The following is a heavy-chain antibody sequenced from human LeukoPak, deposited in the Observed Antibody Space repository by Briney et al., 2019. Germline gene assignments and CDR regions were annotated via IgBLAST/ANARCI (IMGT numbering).Heavy chain of an antibody. Sequence: SETLSLSCTASGCTISSYYWSWIRQPAGKGLEWMGRIYTNGSTNYNPSLKSRVTMSVDTSKNQFSLKLSSVTAADTAVYYCARMDYGDYQVWYFDYWGQGTLVTVSS. D-gene: IGHD4-17*01. CDR1: GCTISSYY. V-gene: IGHV4-4*07. J-gene: IGHJ4*02. CDR3: ARMDYGDYQVWYFDY. CDR2: IYTNGST.